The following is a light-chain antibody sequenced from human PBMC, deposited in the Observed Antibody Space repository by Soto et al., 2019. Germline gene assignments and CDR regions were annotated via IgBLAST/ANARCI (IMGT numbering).Light chain of an antibody. Sequence: QSVLTQPPSVSGAPGQRVTISCTGSSSNIGAGYDVHWYQQLPGTAPKLLIYDNNNRPSGVPDRFSGSKSGTSASLDITGLQAEDEADYYCQSYDSSLSSWVFGGGTKLTVL. CDR2: DNN. V-gene: IGLV1-40*01. J-gene: IGLJ3*02. CDR1: SSNIGAGYD. CDR3: QSYDSSLSSWV.